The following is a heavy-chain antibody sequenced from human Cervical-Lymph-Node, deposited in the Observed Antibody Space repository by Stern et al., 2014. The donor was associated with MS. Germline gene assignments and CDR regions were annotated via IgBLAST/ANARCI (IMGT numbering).Heavy chain of an antibody. CDR3: TRSGFLWFGVEY. V-gene: IGHV3-15*01. J-gene: IGHJ4*02. CDR1: GFTFNNAW. CDR2: IKSTSDGGTT. D-gene: IGHD3-10*01. Sequence: EVQLVESGGGLVKPGGSLRLSCAASGFTFNNAWMTWVRQAPGQGLEWVGRIKSTSDGGTTDYAAPVKGRFSISTDDSKNTVYLHMNSLKTEDTAVYFCTRSGFLWFGVEYWGQGTLVTVSS.